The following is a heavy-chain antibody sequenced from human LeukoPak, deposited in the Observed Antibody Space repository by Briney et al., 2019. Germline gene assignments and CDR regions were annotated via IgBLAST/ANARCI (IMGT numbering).Heavy chain of an antibody. CDR1: GGSINNYY. CDR3: ARHEGLLWFGELFSWFDP. Sequence: PSETLSLTCTVSGGSINNYYWSWIRQPPGEGLEWIGYIYYSGSTNYNPSLTSRVTISVDTSKNQFSLKLSSVTAADTAVYYCARHEGLLWFGELFSWFDPWGQGTLVTVSS. J-gene: IGHJ5*02. CDR2: IYYSGST. D-gene: IGHD3-10*01. V-gene: IGHV4-59*08.